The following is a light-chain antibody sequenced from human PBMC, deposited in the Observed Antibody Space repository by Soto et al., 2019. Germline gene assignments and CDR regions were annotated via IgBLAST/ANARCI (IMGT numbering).Light chain of an antibody. CDR3: EQYSNSPPWT. V-gene: IGKV3-20*01. CDR1: QSVSRSY. CDR2: SAP. J-gene: IGKJ1*01. Sequence: SVWMQSPGTLFLSRGERATLSXRASQSVSRSYLAWYQQKPXXAPRTLXXSAPTRATGIPDRFTGSGSGPEFTLTISRLRSEDFSDDYCEQYSNSPPWTFGQGTRWIS.